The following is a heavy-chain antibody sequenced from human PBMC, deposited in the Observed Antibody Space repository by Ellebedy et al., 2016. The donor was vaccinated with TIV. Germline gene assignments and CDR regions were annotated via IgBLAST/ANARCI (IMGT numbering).Heavy chain of an antibody. Sequence: AASVKVSCKASGYTFSNYDITWVRQAPGQGLEWMGWNSVSTGNTNYAQEFQDRVTMTTDTSTTTAFMEVRNLRSDDTAIYYCARLMYTTNWYTFGYWGQGTLVTVSS. D-gene: IGHD6-13*01. CDR3: ARLMYTTNWYTFGY. J-gene: IGHJ4*02. CDR1: GYTFSNYD. V-gene: IGHV1-18*04. CDR2: NSVSTGNT.